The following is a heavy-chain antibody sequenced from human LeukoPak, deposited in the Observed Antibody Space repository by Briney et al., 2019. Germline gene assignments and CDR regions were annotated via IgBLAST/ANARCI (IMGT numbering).Heavy chain of an antibody. CDR3: AKWTGANCYSGGLDV. CDR2: ISGSGGYT. CDR1: RFTFDSYA. J-gene: IGHJ6*02. Sequence: GGSLRLSCAASRFTFDSYAMTWVRQAPGRGLEWVSGISGSGGYTFYADSVKGRFTISRDNLKNTVYPQMISLRAEDTALYYCAKWTGANCYSGGLDVWGQGTTVTVSS. V-gene: IGHV3-23*01. D-gene: IGHD2-15*01.